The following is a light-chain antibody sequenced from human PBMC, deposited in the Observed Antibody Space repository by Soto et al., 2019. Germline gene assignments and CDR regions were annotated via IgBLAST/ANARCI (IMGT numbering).Light chain of an antibody. CDR1: QSVSSSY. CDR3: QQYDISPWT. J-gene: IGKJ1*01. V-gene: IGKV3-20*01. CDR2: GAS. Sequence: EIVLTQSPGTLSLSPGERATLSCRASQSVSSSYLAWYQQEPGQAPRLLIYGASSRATGIPDRFSGSGSGTDFTLTIIRLEPEDFAVYYCQQYDISPWTFGQGSKVGIK.